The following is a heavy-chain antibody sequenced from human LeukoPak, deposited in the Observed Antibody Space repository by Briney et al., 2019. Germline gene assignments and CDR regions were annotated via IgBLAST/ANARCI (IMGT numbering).Heavy chain of an antibody. CDR2: LLYTGNT. J-gene: IGHJ6*02. Sequence: SETLSLTCTVAGGSISSSFHYRDWIRPAPGKGLKGMGSLLYTGNTWYNPSLKSPITMSVDTSKNQFSLRLSSVNAADTALYYCARRGSGNGGTYAGMDVWGQGTSVTVSS. D-gene: IGHD2-15*01. CDR3: ARRGSGNGGTYAGMDV. V-gene: IGHV4-39*01. CDR1: GGSISSSFHY.